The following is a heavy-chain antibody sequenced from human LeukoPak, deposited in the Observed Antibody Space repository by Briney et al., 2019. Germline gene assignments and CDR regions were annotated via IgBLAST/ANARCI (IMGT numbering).Heavy chain of an antibody. V-gene: IGHV4-4*07. CDR3: ARDLGWIQLAVPDAFDI. Sequence: SETLSLTCTVSGGSISSYYWSWIRQPAGKGLEWIGRIYTSGSTTYNPSLKSRVTMSVDTSKNQFSLKLRSVTAADTAVYYCARDLGWIQLAVPDAFDIWGQGTMVTVSS. D-gene: IGHD5-18*01. CDR1: GGSISSYY. CDR2: IYTSGST. J-gene: IGHJ3*02.